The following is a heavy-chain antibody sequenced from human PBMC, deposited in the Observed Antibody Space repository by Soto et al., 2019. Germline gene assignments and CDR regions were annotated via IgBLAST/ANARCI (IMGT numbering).Heavy chain of an antibody. J-gene: IGHJ4*02. CDR3: ARGSGIVALPGELEDVNYDF. CDR1: GQSFSGHS. V-gene: IGHV4-34*01. D-gene: IGHD1-1*01. Sequence: QVQLQQWGAGLVKPSETLSLSCAVYGQSFSGHSWAWIRQPPGKGLEWIGEISESGSTYYNPSLNSRVSISTDTTKNQFSLKLNSVPAATTAAYFCARGSGIVALPGELEDVNYDFWGQGTLVNVSS. CDR2: ISESGST.